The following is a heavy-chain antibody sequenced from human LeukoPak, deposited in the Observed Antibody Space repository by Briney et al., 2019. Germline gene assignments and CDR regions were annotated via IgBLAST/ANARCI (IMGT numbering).Heavy chain of an antibody. V-gene: IGHV3-33*01. J-gene: IGHJ6*02. CDR1: GFTFRSYG. D-gene: IGHD6-19*01. CDR2: IWYDGSNK. CDR3: ARAGIAVAGDNYYYGMDV. Sequence: GRSLRLSCAASGFTFRSYGMHWVRQAPGKGLEWVAVIWYDGSNKYYADSVKGRFTISRDNSKNTLYLQMNSLRAEDTAVYYCARAGIAVAGDNYYYGMDVWGQGTTVTVSS.